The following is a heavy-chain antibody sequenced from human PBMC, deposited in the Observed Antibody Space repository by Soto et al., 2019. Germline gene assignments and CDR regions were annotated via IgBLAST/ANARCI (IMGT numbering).Heavy chain of an antibody. Sequence: RASVKVSCKASGFTFTSSAVQWVRQARGQRLEWIGWIVVGSGNTNYAQKFQERVTITRDMSTSTAYMELSSLRSEDTAVYYCAAEIYDSSGPQGYGMDVWGQGTTVTVSS. CDR3: AAEIYDSSGPQGYGMDV. D-gene: IGHD3-22*01. CDR1: GFTFTSSA. V-gene: IGHV1-58*01. J-gene: IGHJ6*02. CDR2: IVVGSGNT.